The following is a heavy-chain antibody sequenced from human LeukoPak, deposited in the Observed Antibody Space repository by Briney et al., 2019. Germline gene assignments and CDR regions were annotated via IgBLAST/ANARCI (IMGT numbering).Heavy chain of an antibody. J-gene: IGHJ3*02. CDR3: ASYCSGGSCYPPYDAFDI. CDR2: IYYSGST. Sequence: SETLSLTCTVSGGSISSYYWSWIRQPPGKGLEWIGYIYYSGSTNYNPSLKSRVTISVDTSKNQFSLKLSAVTAADTAVYYCASYCSGGSCYPPYDAFDIWGQGTMVTVSS. V-gene: IGHV4-59*01. D-gene: IGHD2-15*01. CDR1: GGSISSYY.